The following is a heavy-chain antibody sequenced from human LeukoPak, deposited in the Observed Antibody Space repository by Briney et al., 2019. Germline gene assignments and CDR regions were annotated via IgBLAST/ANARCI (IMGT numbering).Heavy chain of an antibody. V-gene: IGHV4-39*01. J-gene: IGHJ4*02. CDR1: GFTFDDYG. CDR3: ARHLVSGSYYFDN. D-gene: IGHD1-26*01. Sequence: PGGSLRLSCAASGFTFDDYGMSWVRQAPGKGLEWIGSIYYSGSTYYNPSLKSRVTVSVDTSKNQFSLKLSSVTAADTAVYYCARHLVSGSYYFDNWGQGTLVTVSS. CDR2: IYYSGST.